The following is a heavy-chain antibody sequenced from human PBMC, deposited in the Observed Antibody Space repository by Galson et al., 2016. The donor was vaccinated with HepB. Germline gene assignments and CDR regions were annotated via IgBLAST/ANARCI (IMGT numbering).Heavy chain of an antibody. CDR1: GGSISSSDW. J-gene: IGHJ4*02. CDR3: ARDWGDGFIVY. Sequence: SETLSLTCAVSGGSISSSDWWSWVRQSPGKGLEWIGQIYLRGDSNYNPSLKSRVTISVDTSKNQVSLKLNSVTAADTAVYYCARDWGDGFIVYWGQGTLVTVS. CDR2: IYLRGDS. D-gene: IGHD5-24*01. V-gene: IGHV4-4*02.